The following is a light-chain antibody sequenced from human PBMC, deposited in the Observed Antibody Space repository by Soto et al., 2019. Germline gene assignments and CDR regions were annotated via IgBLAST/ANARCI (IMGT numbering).Light chain of an antibody. J-gene: IGKJ2*01. CDR3: QQYHNWPPGT. V-gene: IGKV3-15*01. CDR1: QSVSSN. CDR2: GAS. Sequence: EIVMTQSPATLSVSPGERATLSCRARQSVSSNLAWYQQKPGQAPRLLIYGASTRATGIPARFSGSGSGTEFTLTISSLQSEDFAVYYCQQYHNWPPGTFGQGTKLEIK.